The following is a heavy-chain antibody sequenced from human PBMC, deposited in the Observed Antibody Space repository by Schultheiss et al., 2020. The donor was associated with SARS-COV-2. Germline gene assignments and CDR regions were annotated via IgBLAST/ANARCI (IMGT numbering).Heavy chain of an antibody. D-gene: IGHD6-19*01. V-gene: IGHV1-2*04. CDR1: GYTFTGYY. CDR2: INPNSGGT. J-gene: IGHJ6*02. Sequence: ASVKVSCNASGYTFTGYYMHWVRQAPGQGLEWMGWINPNSGGTNYAQKFQGWVTMTRDTSINTAYMELSRLRSDDTAMYYCARVLGIAVAGTSYGMDVWGQGTTVTVSS. CDR3: ARVLGIAVAGTSYGMDV.